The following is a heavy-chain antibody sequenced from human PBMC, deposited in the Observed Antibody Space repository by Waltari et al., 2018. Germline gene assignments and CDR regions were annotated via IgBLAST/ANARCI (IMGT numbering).Heavy chain of an antibody. D-gene: IGHD3-16*02. CDR2: INHSGST. CDR3: ARVRPNYVWGSYRYTALDY. V-gene: IGHV4-34*01. J-gene: IGHJ4*02. Sequence: QVQLQQWGAGLLKPSETLSLTCAVYGGSFSGYYWSWIRQPPGKGLEWIGEINHSGSTNYNPSLNGRVTISVDTSKNQFSLKLSSVTAADTAVYYCARVRPNYVWGSYRYTALDYWGQGTLVTVSS. CDR1: GGSFSGYY.